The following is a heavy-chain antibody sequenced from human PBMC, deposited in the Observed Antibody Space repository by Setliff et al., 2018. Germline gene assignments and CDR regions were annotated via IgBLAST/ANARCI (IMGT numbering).Heavy chain of an antibody. CDR2: VFYGGST. CDR3: ARHLGPWDPVDY. V-gene: IGHV4-59*08. D-gene: IGHD1-26*01. Sequence: SETLSLTCAVSGASTTTYYWSWIRQPPGKGLEWIGYVFYGGSTKFNPPLKSRASISVDTTKNQFSLKLISVTAADTAIYYCARHLGPWDPVDYWGPGTLVTVSS. J-gene: IGHJ4*02. CDR1: GASTTTYY.